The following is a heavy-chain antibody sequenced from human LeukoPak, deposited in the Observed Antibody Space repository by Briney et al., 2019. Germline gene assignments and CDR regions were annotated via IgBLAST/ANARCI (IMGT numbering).Heavy chain of an antibody. D-gene: IGHD3-3*01. CDR2: ISGSGGNT. CDR1: GFTFSSYA. CDR3: ARDARITIFGVVTPNWFDP. V-gene: IGHV3-23*01. J-gene: IGHJ5*02. Sequence: GGSLRLSCAASGFTFSSYAMNWVRQAPGKGLEWVSGISGSGGNTYYSDSVKGRFTISRDNSKNTPYLQMNSLRAEDTAVYYCARDARITIFGVVTPNWFDPWGQGTLVTVSS.